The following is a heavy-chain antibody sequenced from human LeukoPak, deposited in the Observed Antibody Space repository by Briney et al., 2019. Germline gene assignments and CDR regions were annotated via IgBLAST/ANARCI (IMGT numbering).Heavy chain of an antibody. CDR1: GYTFTGYY. CDR3: ARDGYSSSWYADY. CDR2: INPNSGGT. D-gene: IGHD6-13*01. Sequence: ASVKVSCKASGYTFTGYYMHWVRQAPGQGLEWMGWINPNSGGTNYAQKFQGRVTMTRDTSISTAYTELSRLRSDDTAVYYCARDGYSSSWYADYWGQGTLVTVSS. V-gene: IGHV1-2*02. J-gene: IGHJ4*02.